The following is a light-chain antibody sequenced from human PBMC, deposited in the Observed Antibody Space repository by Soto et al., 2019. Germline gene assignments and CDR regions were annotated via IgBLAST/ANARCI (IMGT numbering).Light chain of an antibody. CDR3: QQHSHWPPWT. CDR2: GAS. CDR1: ENVRTF. J-gene: IGKJ1*01. V-gene: IGKV3-11*01. Sequence: VLTQSPSTLSFSPLERSTLSCRASENVRTFVDWYQQKPGQAPRLLIYGASNRATDIPARFSGSGSGTDFTLTISNLEPEDFAVYYCQQHSHWPPWTFGQGTKVDIK.